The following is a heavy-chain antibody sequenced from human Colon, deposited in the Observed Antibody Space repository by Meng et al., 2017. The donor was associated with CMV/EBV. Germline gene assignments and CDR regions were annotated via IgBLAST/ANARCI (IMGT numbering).Heavy chain of an antibody. D-gene: IGHD2-15*01. CDR1: GFTFNKYW. CDR3: ARDTPHNAFEP. V-gene: IGHV3-74*01. CDR2: IDNEGSGA. Sequence: GESLKISCVASGFTFNKYWMHWVRQPPGGGLVWLSRIDNEGSGAIYADSERGRFTVSRDNARNTVYLQMNNLRDEDTAVYYCARDTPHNAFEPWGHGTLVTVSS. J-gene: IGHJ5*02.